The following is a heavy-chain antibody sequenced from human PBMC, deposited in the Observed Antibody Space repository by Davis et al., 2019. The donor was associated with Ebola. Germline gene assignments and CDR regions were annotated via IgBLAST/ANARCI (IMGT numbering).Heavy chain of an antibody. CDR2: IKSKNDGETT. D-gene: IGHD5-24*01. J-gene: IGHJ4*02. CDR1: GFSFNEAW. CDR3: VTMAAF. V-gene: IGHV3-15*07. Sequence: GESLKISCAASGFSFNEAWTWMNWVRQAPGKGLEWVGRIKSKNDGETTDYAAPVRGRFTMSRDDSKNTLFLQMDGLKTEDTGIYFCVTMAAFWGQGTLVTVSS.